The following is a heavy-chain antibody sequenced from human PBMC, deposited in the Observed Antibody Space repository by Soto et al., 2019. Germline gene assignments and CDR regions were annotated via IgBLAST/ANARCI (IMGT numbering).Heavy chain of an antibody. CDR3: AKARGYCSFPICFNIPAFDY. Sequence: QVQLVESGGGVVQPGRSLRLSCAASGFTFTTYGMNWVRQAPGKGLEWVAVISYDGSNKLYADSVRGRFAISSDNSKNTLYLQMDSLRPEDTAVYYCAKARGYCSFPICFNIPAFDYWGQRAPVTVSS. CDR2: ISYDGSNK. CDR1: GFTFTTYG. J-gene: IGHJ4*02. V-gene: IGHV3-30*18. D-gene: IGHD2-2*01.